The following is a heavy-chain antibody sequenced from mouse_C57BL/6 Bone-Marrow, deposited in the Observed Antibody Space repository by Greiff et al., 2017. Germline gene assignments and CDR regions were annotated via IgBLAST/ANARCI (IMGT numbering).Heavy chain of an antibody. Sequence: VESGGGLVQPGGSLKLSCAASGFTFSDYYMYWVRQTPEKRLEWVAYISNGGGSTYYPDTVKGRFTISRDNAKNTLYLQMSRLKSEDTAMYYCARQGDGYYYAMDYWGQGTSVTVSS. D-gene: IGHD2-3*01. V-gene: IGHV5-12*01. CDR3: ARQGDGYYYAMDY. J-gene: IGHJ4*01. CDR2: ISNGGGST. CDR1: GFTFSDYY.